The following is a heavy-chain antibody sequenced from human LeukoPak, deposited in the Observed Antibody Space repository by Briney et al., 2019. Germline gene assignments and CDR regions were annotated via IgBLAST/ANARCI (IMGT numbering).Heavy chain of an antibody. CDR1: GFSFSNFA. V-gene: IGHV3-23*01. D-gene: IGHD6-19*01. CDR3: AKDNRRHYTSGPNPDSLH. J-gene: IGHJ4*02. CDR2: ICDNI. Sequence: GGSLRLSCVASGFSFSNFAMTWVRQAPGKGLEWVATICDNIHYADSVWGRFTISRDDSKKTVFLQMNYLTPEDAATYYCAKDNRRHYTSGPNPDSLHWGQGALVTVSS.